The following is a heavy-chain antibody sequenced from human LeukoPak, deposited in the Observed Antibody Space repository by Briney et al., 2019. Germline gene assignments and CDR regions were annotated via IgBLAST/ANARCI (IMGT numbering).Heavy chain of an antibody. CDR3: ARDHSYYDFWSGYSDY. J-gene: IGHJ4*02. D-gene: IGHD3-3*01. Sequence: PSETLSLTCAVYGGSFSGYYWSWIRQPAGKGLEWIGRIYTSGSTNYNPSLKSRVTMSVDTSKNQFSLKLSSVTAADTAVYYCARDHSYYDFWSGYSDYWGQGALVTVSS. CDR2: IYTSGST. V-gene: IGHV4-4*07. CDR1: GGSFSGYY.